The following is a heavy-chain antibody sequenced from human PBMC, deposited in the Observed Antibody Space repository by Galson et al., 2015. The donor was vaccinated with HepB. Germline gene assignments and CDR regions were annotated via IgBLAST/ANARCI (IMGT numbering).Heavy chain of an antibody. CDR3: AKSYDSGGYWFDP. J-gene: IGHJ5*02. CDR2: IYHSGIT. Sequence: CAVSGASISSDYWWTWVRQTPEKGLEWIGEIYHSGITNYNPSLESRVTLSVDKSKNQFSLKLRSVTAADTAVYYCAKSYDSGGYWFDPWGPGALVTVSS. CDR1: GASISSDYW. V-gene: IGHV4-4*02. D-gene: IGHD3-22*01.